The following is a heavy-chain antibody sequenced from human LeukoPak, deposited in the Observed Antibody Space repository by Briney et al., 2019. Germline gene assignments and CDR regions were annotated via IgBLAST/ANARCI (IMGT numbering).Heavy chain of an antibody. CDR1: GFTFSSYW. CDR3: ARNSHRGFYDSSGFRAPFDY. J-gene: IGHJ4*02. Sequence: GGSLRLSCAASGFTFSSYWMSWVRRAPGKGLEWVANIKEDGSEKYYADSVKGRFTISRDSAKNSLYLQMNSLRAEDTAVYYCARNSHRGFYDSSGFRAPFDYWGQGTLVTVSS. V-gene: IGHV3-7*01. D-gene: IGHD3-22*01. CDR2: IKEDGSEK.